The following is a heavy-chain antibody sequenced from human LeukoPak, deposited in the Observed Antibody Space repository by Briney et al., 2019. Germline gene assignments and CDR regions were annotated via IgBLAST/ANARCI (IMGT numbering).Heavy chain of an antibody. J-gene: IGHJ4*02. D-gene: IGHD6-19*01. CDR1: GFTFSSHG. CDR2: IRYNATNK. V-gene: IGHV3-30*02. Sequence: GSLRLSCTGNGFTFSSHGMHWVRQAPGKGLEWLSFIRYNATNKYYADSVKGRFTISRDNSRNILYLQLSSLRPEDTAVYYCAPSSGWSSPDYWGQGTLVTVSS. CDR3: APSSGWSSPDY.